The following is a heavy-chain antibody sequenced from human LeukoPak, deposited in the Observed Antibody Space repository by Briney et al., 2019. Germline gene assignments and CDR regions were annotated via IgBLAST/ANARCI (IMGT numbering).Heavy chain of an antibody. J-gene: IGHJ4*02. Sequence: PGGSLRLSCAASGFTFSNYNMNWVRQAPGKGLEWLSYISSSSPIYYADSVRGRFTISRDNAKNSLYLQMNSLRVEDTAVYYCARDFLEDTLWGQGTLVTVSS. V-gene: IGHV3-48*01. CDR2: ISSSSPI. D-gene: IGHD2-15*01. CDR3: ARDFLEDTL. CDR1: GFTFSNYN.